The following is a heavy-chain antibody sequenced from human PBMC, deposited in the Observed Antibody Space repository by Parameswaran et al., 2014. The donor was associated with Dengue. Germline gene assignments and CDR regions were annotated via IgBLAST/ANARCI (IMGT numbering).Heavy chain of an antibody. Sequence: WVRQAPGQGLEWMGGIIPIFGTANYAQKFQGRVTITADESTSTAYMELSSLRSEDTAVYYCASGDKDTAMVTYFDYWGQGTLVTVSS. D-gene: IGHD5-18*01. CDR3: ASGDKDTAMVTYFDY. CDR2: IIPIFGTA. J-gene: IGHJ4*02. V-gene: IGHV1-69*01.